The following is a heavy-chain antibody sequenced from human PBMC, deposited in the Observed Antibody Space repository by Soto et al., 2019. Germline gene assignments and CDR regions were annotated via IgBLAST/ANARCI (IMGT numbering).Heavy chain of an antibody. CDR1: GFTFSSYS. J-gene: IGHJ4*02. D-gene: IGHD3-3*01. V-gene: IGHV3-21*01. CDR3: ARDSYDFWTAYSY. CDR2: ISSSSSYI. Sequence: EVQLVESGGGLGKPGASLRLSCAASGFTFSSYSMSWVRQAPGRGLEWVSSISSSSSYIYYADSVKGRFTISRDNAKNSLYLQMNSLRAEDTAVYYCARDSYDFWTAYSYWGQGTQVTVSS.